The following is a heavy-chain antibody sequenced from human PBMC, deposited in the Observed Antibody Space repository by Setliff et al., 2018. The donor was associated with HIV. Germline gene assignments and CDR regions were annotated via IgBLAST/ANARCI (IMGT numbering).Heavy chain of an antibody. CDR3: ASSPAWRSDSGLHTFDY. J-gene: IGHJ4*02. CDR1: GYSISSGYY. V-gene: IGHV4-38-2*01. CDR2: LHHSGTI. Sequence: ASETLSLTCAVSGYSISSGYYWGWIRQPPGKGLEWIGTLHHSGTIYYNPSLKSRVTMSADTSKNQFSLKLSSVTAADTAVYYCASSPAWRSDSGLHTFDYWGQGTLVTVSS. D-gene: IGHD2-15*01.